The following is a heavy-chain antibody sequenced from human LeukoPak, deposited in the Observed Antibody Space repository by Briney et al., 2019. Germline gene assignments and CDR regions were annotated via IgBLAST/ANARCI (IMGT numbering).Heavy chain of an antibody. Sequence: SETLSLTCTVSGGSISSSYWSWIRQPPGMGLEWIGYIYPSGSTNYNPSLKSRVTISVDTSKNQFSLKLSSVTAADTAVYYCARRNPPYCGQGTLVTVSS. J-gene: IGHJ4*02. V-gene: IGHV4-4*09. CDR1: GGSISSSY. D-gene: IGHD2/OR15-2a*01. CDR3: ARRNPPY. CDR2: IYPSGST.